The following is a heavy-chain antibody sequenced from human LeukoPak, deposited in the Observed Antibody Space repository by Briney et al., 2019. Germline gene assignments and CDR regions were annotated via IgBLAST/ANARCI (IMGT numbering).Heavy chain of an antibody. Sequence: PGGSLRLSCAASGFTFTSYAMSWVRQAPGKGLEWVGRIKSKTDGGTTDYAAPVKGRFTISRDDSKNTLYLQMNSLKTEDTAVYYCTTEPASYSDLWGRGTLVTVSS. D-gene: IGHD2-15*01. CDR1: GFTFTSYA. J-gene: IGHJ2*01. V-gene: IGHV3-15*01. CDR2: IKSKTDGGTT. CDR3: TTEPASYSDL.